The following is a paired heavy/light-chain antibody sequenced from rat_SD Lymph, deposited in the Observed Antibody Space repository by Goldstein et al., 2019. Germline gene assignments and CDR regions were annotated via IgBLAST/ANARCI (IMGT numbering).Light chain of an antibody. Sequence: NIVLTQSPATLSVTPGESVSLSCRASQSISTSIHWYQQKSNESPRLLIKYASQSISGIPSRFSGSGSGTDFTLSINRVESEDFSIYYCQQSYSSLYTFGAGTKLELK. V-gene: IGKV5S10*01. CDR3: QQSYSSLYT. CDR2: YAS. CDR1: QSISTS. J-gene: IGKJ2-1*01.
Heavy chain of an antibody. CDR3: TSYYFDY. CDR1: GYTFTDYY. V-gene: IGHV1-16*01. J-gene: IGHJ2*01. Sequence: EVLLQQSGAELVRPGSSVKISCKASGYTFTDYYMHWVKQRPEQGLVWIGRINPANGNTVYAEKFKSKATLTADKSSNTAYMQLSSLTSEDTATYFCTSYYFDYWGQGVMVTVSS. CDR2: INPANGNT.